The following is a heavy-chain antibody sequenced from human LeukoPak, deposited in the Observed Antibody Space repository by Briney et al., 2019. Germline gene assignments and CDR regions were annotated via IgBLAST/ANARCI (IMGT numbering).Heavy chain of an antibody. D-gene: IGHD3-22*01. CDR3: ARGNDYYDSSGYYAARADAFDI. J-gene: IGHJ3*02. CDR1: GFTFSHYW. V-gene: IGHV3-7*01. Sequence: GGSLRLSCATSGFTFSHYWMSWVRQAPGKGLEWVANINLDGSKKYYVDSVKGRFTISRDNAQNSLYLQMNSLRAEDTAVYYCARGNDYYDSSGYYAARADAFDIWGQGTMVTVSS. CDR2: INLDGSKK.